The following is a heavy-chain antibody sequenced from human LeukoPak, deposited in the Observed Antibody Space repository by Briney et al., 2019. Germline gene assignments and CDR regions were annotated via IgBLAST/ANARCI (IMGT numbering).Heavy chain of an antibody. V-gene: IGHV4-39*01. CDR1: GGSISSSSYY. Sequence: SETLSLTCTVSGGSISSSSYYWGWIRQPPGKGLEWIGSIYYSGSTYYNPSLKSRVTISIDTSKNQFSLKLSSVTAADTAVYYCATQTYSSSWTVWFDPWGQGTLVTVSS. CDR3: ATQTYSSSWTVWFDP. J-gene: IGHJ5*02. D-gene: IGHD6-13*01. CDR2: IYYSGST.